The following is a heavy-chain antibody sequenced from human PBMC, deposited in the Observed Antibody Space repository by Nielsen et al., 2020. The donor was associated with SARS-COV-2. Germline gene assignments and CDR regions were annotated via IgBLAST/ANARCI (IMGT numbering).Heavy chain of an antibody. CDR1: GFLFSDYL. CDR3: AKLHSGYDYVDY. V-gene: IGHV3-11*01. J-gene: IGHJ4*02. D-gene: IGHD5-12*01. Sequence: GESLKISCSASGFLFSDYLMSWVRQAPGQGLEWIAYITTAGSTIFYADSVKGRFTISRDNTKNSLYLQMNSLRAEDTALYYCAKLHSGYDYVDYWGQGTLVTVSS. CDR2: ITTAGSTI.